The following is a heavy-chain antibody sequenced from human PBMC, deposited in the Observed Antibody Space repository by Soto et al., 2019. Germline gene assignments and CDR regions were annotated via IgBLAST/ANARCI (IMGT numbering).Heavy chain of an antibody. V-gene: IGHV4-34*01. J-gene: IGHJ6*02. D-gene: IGHD2-21*01. CDR2: INHSGST. CDR1: GGSFSGYY. CDR3: ARCVCWHSAWASHYYGMDV. Sequence: SETLSLTCAVYGGSFSGYYWSWIRQPPGKGLEWIGEINHSGSTNYNPSLKSRVTISVDTSKNQFSLKLSSVTAADTAVYYCARCVCWHSAWASHYYGMDVWGQGTSFPSP.